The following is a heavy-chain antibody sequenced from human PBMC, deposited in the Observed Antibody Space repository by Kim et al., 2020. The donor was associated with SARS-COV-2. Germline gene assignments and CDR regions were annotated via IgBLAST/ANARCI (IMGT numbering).Heavy chain of an antibody. Sequence: ASVKVSCKASGYTFTSYYMHWVRHSPGQGLEWMGIINPSGGSTSYAQKFQGRVTMTRDTSTSTVYMELSSLRSEDTAVYYCARDLTTVTAVTGYYYYGMDVWGQGTTVTVSS. CDR1: GYTFTSYY. J-gene: IGHJ6*02. CDR2: INPSGGST. V-gene: IGHV1-46*01. D-gene: IGHD4-4*01. CDR3: ARDLTTVTAVTGYYYYGMDV.